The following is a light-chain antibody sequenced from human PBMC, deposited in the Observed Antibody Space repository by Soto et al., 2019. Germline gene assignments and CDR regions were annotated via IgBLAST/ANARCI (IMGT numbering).Light chain of an antibody. J-gene: IGKJ2*01. Sequence: EIVLTQSPGTLSLSPGERATLSCRASQTLGTKYLAWYQQKPGQAPSLLIYDTSNRATGVPDWFSCSGSGTDFTLTISRLEPEDFAVYYCHHYGTSPPNTFGQGTKLEIK. V-gene: IGKV3-20*01. CDR1: QTLGTKY. CDR3: HHYGTSPPNT. CDR2: DTS.